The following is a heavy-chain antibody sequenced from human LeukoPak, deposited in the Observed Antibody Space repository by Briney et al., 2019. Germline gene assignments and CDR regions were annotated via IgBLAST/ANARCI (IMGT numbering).Heavy chain of an antibody. V-gene: IGHV4-39*02. CDR3: ATSTSGWSPVDN. D-gene: IGHD6-19*01. Sequence: SETLSLTCTVSGGSISSGGYSWGWIRQPPGKGLEWIGSIYYSGNTFYNPSLKSRVTMSVDTSKNHFSLKLGSVTAADAAVYDCATSTSGWSPVDNWGLGTLVTVSS. CDR2: IYYSGNT. J-gene: IGHJ4*02. CDR1: GGSISSGGYS.